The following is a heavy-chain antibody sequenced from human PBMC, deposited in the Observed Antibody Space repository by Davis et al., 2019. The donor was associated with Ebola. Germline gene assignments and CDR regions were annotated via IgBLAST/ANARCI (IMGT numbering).Heavy chain of an antibody. CDR3: AREGGHNYDYVWGSYRTLYYFDY. Sequence: GESLKISCAASGFTASSNYMSWVRQAPGKGLEWVSVIYSGGSTYYADSVKGRFTISRDNSKNTLYLQMNSLRAEDTAVYYCAREGGHNYDYVWGSYRTLYYFDYWGQGTLVTVSS. CDR1: GFTASSNY. D-gene: IGHD3-16*02. J-gene: IGHJ4*02. V-gene: IGHV3-53*01. CDR2: IYSGGST.